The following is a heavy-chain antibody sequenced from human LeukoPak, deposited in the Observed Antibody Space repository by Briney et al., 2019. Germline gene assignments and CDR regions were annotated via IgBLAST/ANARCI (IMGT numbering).Heavy chain of an antibody. CDR2: ISSSSSYI. J-gene: IGHJ4*02. CDR1: GFTFSSYS. V-gene: IGHV3-21*01. Sequence: GGSLRLSCAASGFTFSSYSMNWVRQAPGKGLEWVSSISSSSSYIYYADSVKGRFTISRDNAKNSLYLQMNSLRAEDTAVYYCARAFYGCKNYFDYRYLGLVVSV. D-gene: IGHD4-23*01. CDR3: ARAFYGCKNYFDY.